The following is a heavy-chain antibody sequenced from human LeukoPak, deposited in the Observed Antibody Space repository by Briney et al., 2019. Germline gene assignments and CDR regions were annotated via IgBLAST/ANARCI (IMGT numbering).Heavy chain of an antibody. Sequence: ASVKVSCKASGYTFIEYGTGWVRQAPGQGLEWMEWISTYNGDTRYAQSLQDRLTVTTDTSTNTAYMQLRSLTPDDTAVYYCAREPSNSDGWHEHFDYWGQGSLVTVSS. D-gene: IGHD5-24*01. CDR2: ISTYNGDT. CDR3: AREPSNSDGWHEHFDY. CDR1: GYTFIEYG. J-gene: IGHJ4*02. V-gene: IGHV1-18*01.